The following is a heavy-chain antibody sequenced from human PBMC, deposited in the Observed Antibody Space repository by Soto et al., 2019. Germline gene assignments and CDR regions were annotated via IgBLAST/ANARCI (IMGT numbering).Heavy chain of an antibody. J-gene: IGHJ3*02. D-gene: IGHD6-19*01. V-gene: IGHV4-59*01. CDR1: GASISSSY. CDR3: ARSLVHQWLVHDAYDI. CDR2: IYSSGTT. Sequence: SQTRSPTCTVCGASISSSYWPWSLQSPGTGLEWIAYIYSSGTTNYNRSLESRASISMDTSKNQFSLRLTSVTAADTDVYYCARSLVHQWLVHDAYDIWGQGTLVTVSS.